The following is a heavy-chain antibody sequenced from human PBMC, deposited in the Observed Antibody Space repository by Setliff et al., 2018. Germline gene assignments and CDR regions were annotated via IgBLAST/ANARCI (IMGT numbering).Heavy chain of an antibody. CDR1: GYTFTTYG. D-gene: IGHD5-12*01. J-gene: IGHJ1*01. V-gene: IGHV1-18*01. CDR2: VDPEDGET. Sequence: GASVKVSCKASGYTFTTYGVAWVRQAPGQGLEWLGRVDPEDGETIYAQTFQGRLTVTTDTSTSTAYMELSSLRFDDTAVYYCARGNPAERYEYWGQGTLVTVSS. CDR3: ARGNPAERYEY.